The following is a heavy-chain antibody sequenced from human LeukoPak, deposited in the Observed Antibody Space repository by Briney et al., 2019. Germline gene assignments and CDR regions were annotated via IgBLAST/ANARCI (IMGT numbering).Heavy chain of an antibody. V-gene: IGHV3-7*01. CDR2: IKQDGSEK. Sequence: PGGSLRLSCAASGFTFSSYSMSWVRQAPGKGLEWVANIKQDGSEKCYVDSVKGRFTISRDNAKNSLYLQMNSLRAEDTAVYYCARVQERGYSKYPFDYWGQGTLVTVSS. J-gene: IGHJ4*02. CDR1: GFTFSSYS. D-gene: IGHD5-12*01. CDR3: ARVQERGYSKYPFDY.